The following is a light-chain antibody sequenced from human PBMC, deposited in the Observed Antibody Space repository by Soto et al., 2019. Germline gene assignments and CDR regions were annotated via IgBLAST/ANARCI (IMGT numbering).Light chain of an antibody. V-gene: IGKV3-20*01. CDR1: QSISSNF. CDR2: GAS. J-gene: IGKJ1*01. Sequence: VLTQSPGTLSLSPGEGCTLSCRASQSISSNFLAWYQQKSGQAHRXXIHGASNRATGIPDRFSGIGSGTDFTINITRLEPEDGEVYYGQQYGGSPRTFSQGTKV. CDR3: QQYGGSPRT.